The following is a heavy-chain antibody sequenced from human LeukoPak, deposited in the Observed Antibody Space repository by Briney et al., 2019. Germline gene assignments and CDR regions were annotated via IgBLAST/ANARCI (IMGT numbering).Heavy chain of an antibody. CDR2: ISGSGGST. D-gene: IGHD2-15*01. Sequence: GGSLRLSCAASGFTFSNYAMSWVRQAPGKGLEWVSGISGSGGSTFYADSVKGRFTISRENSKKTLYLQMNSLRAEDTAVYYCANRNCSGGYCYPWGYWGQGTLVTVSS. CDR3: ANRNCSGGYCYPWGY. J-gene: IGHJ4*02. V-gene: IGHV3-23*01. CDR1: GFTFSNYA.